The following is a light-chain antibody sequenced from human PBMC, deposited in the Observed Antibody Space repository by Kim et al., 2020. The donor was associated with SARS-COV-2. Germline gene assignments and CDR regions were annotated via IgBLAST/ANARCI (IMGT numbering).Light chain of an antibody. V-gene: IGLV3-21*04. CDR2: YDS. J-gene: IGLJ2*01. Sequence: SYELTQSPSVSVAPGKTARISCGGNNIGSESVHWYQQKPGQAPVLVIYYDSDRPSGIPERFSGSNSGNAATLTISRVEAGDEADYYCQVWDNSGDQWIFGGGTKLTVL. CDR1: NIGSES. CDR3: QVWDNSGDQWI.